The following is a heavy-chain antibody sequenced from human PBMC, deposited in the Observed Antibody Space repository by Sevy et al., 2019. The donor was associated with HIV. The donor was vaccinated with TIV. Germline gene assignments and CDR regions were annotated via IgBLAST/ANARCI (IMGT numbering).Heavy chain of an antibody. D-gene: IGHD3-10*01. Sequence: GGSLRLSCAASGFTFSSYSMNWVRQAPGKGLEWVSSISSSSSYIYYADSVKGRFTISRDNAKNSLYLQMNSLRAEDTAVYYCARGFRELLQTPNYWGQGTLVTVSS. CDR2: ISSSSSYI. CDR1: GFTFSSYS. V-gene: IGHV3-21*01. J-gene: IGHJ4*02. CDR3: ARGFRELLQTPNY.